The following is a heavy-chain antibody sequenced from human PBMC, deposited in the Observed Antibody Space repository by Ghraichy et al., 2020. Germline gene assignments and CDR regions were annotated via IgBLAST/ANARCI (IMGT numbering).Heavy chain of an antibody. Sequence: GGSLRLSCAASGFTFSSYWMSWVRQAPGKGLEWAANIKQDGSEKYYVDSVKGRFTISRDNAKNSLYLQMNSLRAEDTAVYYCARELGTAYYYYGMDVWGQGTTVTVSS. CDR1: GFTFSSYW. J-gene: IGHJ6*02. CDR3: ARELGTAYYYYGMDV. D-gene: IGHD1-1*01. V-gene: IGHV3-7*01. CDR2: IKQDGSEK.